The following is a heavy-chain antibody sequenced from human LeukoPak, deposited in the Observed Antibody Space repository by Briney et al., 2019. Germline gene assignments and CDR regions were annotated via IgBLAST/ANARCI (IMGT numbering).Heavy chain of an antibody. V-gene: IGHV1-46*01. CDR1: GYTFTSYY. Sequence: ASVKVSCKASGYTFTSYYMHWVRQAPGQGLEWMGIINPSGGSTSYAQKFQGRVTMTRDMSTSTVYMELRSLRSDDTAVYYCARAVAVAGTKMGDYFDYWGQGTLVTVSS. D-gene: IGHD6-19*01. CDR3: ARAVAVAGTKMGDYFDY. CDR2: INPSGGST. J-gene: IGHJ4*02.